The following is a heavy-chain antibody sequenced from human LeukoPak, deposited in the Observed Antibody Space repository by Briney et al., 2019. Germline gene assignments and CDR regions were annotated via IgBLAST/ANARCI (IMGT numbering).Heavy chain of an antibody. Sequence: GRSLRLSCAVSGFTFSSYGIHWVRQAPGKGLEWVAIISYDGSNKYYAESVRGRFTISRDNSKNTLYLQMNSLRDEDTAVYYCARAYYDSSGYYHHYYYYYGMDVWGQGTTVTVSS. J-gene: IGHJ6*02. V-gene: IGHV3-30*03. CDR1: GFTFSSYG. D-gene: IGHD3-22*01. CDR3: ARAYYDSSGYYHHYYYYYGMDV. CDR2: ISYDGSNK.